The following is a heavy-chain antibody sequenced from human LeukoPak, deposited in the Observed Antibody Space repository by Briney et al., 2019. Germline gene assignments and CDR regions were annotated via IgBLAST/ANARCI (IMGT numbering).Heavy chain of an antibody. CDR1: GGSVSRGSYY. V-gene: IGHV4-61*01. Sequence: SETLSLTCTVSGGSVSRGSYYWSWIRQPPGKGLEWIGYMYYTGSTNYNPSLKSRVTISVDTSKNQFSLNLSSVTAADTAVYYCAGDGGYGAYPGSFDIWGQGTMVTVSS. CDR3: AGDGGYGAYPGSFDI. CDR2: MYYTGST. J-gene: IGHJ3*02. D-gene: IGHD4-17*01.